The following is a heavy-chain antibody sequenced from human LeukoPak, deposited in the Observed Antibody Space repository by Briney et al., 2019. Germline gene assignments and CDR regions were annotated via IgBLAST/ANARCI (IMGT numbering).Heavy chain of an antibody. D-gene: IGHD3-3*01. V-gene: IGHV3-74*01. CDR1: GFTFSNYW. CDR3: AKESGLRFLEWLHYDAFDI. CDR2: INTDGTTT. Sequence: GGSLRLSCVASGFTFSNYWMHWVRQAPGEGLVWVSRINTDGTTTSYADSVKGRFTISRDNAKNTVYLQMNSLRVEDTAVYYCAKESGLRFLEWLHYDAFDIWGQGTMVTVSS. J-gene: IGHJ3*02.